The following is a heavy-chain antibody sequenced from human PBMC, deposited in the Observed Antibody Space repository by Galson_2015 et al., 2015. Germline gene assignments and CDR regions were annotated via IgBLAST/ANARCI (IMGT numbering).Heavy chain of an antibody. CDR3: ARDEAGAGAVDY. Sequence: TFSSYAISWVRQAPGQGLEWMGGIIPIFGTANYAQKFQGRVTITADESTSTAYMELSSLRSEDTAVYYCARDEAGAGAVDYWGQGTLVTVSS. D-gene: IGHD6-19*01. V-gene: IGHV1-69*01. J-gene: IGHJ4*02. CDR2: IIPIFGTA. CDR1: TFSSYA.